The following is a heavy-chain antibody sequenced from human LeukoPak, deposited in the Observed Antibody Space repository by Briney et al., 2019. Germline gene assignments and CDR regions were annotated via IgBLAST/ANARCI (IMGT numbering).Heavy chain of an antibody. CDR1: GGSISSYY. CDR2: IYYSGST. Sequence: SETLSLTCTVSGGSISSYYWSWIRQPPGKGLEWIGYIYYSGSTNYNPSLKSRITISVDTSKNQFSLKLSSVTAADTAVYYCARDEYNWFDPWGQGTLVTVSS. J-gene: IGHJ5*02. V-gene: IGHV4-59*01. CDR3: ARDEYNWFDP.